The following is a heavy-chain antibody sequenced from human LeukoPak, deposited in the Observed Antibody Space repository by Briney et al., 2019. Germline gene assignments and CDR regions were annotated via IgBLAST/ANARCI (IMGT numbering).Heavy chain of an antibody. Sequence: PSETLSLTCTVSGGSISSGGYYWSWIRQHPGKGLEWLGSIYYSGSTYYNPSLKSRVTISVDTSKNQFSLKLNSVTAADTAMYYCARHPAVTTVTFDYWGQGTLVTVSS. D-gene: IGHD4-17*01. J-gene: IGHJ4*02. CDR2: IYYSGST. CDR3: ARHPAVTTVTFDY. V-gene: IGHV4-39*01. CDR1: GGSISSGGYY.